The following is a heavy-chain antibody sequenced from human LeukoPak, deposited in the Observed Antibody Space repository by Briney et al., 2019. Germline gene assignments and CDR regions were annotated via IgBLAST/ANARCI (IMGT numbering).Heavy chain of an antibody. D-gene: IGHD3-22*01. CDR2: IYYSGST. V-gene: IGHV4-31*03. Sequence: SETLSLTCTVSGGSISSGGYYWSWIRQHPGKGLEWIGYIYYSGSTYYNPSLKSRVTISVDTSKNQFSLKLSSVTAADTAVYYCARYYYDSSGYYYSHFDYWGQATLVTVSS. J-gene: IGHJ4*02. CDR1: GGSISSGGYY. CDR3: ARYYYDSSGYYYSHFDY.